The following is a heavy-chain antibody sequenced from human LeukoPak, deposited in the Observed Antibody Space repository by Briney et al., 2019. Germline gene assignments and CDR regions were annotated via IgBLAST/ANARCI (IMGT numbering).Heavy chain of an antibody. CDR3: ARGLRYSSSWYRILDY. V-gene: IGHV4-34*01. Sequence: SETLSLTCAVYGGSFSGYYWSWIRQPPGKGLEWIGEINHSGSTNYNPSLKSRVTISVDTSKNQFSLKLSSVTAADTAVYYCARGLRYSSSWYRILDYWGQGTLVTVSS. J-gene: IGHJ4*02. CDR2: INHSGST. D-gene: IGHD6-13*01. CDR1: GGSFSGYY.